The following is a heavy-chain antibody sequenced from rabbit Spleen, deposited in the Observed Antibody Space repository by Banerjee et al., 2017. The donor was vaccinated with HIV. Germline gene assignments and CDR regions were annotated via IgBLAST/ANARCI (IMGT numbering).Heavy chain of an antibody. D-gene: IGHD8-1*01. CDR3: ARDSGSSFSSYGMDL. CDR1: GFSFSDRDV. V-gene: IGHV1S45*01. Sequence: QEQLVESGGGLVKPEGSLKLSCTASGFSFSDRDVMCWVRQAPGKGLEWIACINTATGKAVYATWAKGRFTISKTSSTTVTLQMTSLTAADTATYFCARDSGSSFSSYGMDLWGPGTLVTVS. J-gene: IGHJ6*01. CDR2: INTATGKA.